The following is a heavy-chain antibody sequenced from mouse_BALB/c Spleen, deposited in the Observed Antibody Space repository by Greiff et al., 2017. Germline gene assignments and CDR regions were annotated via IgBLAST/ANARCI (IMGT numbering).Heavy chain of an antibody. CDR3: ARGHGYGAY. J-gene: IGHJ3*01. CDR1: GYSFTGYF. D-gene: IGHD2-2*01. V-gene: IGHV1-20*02. CDR2: INPYNGDT. Sequence: VQLQQSGPELVKPGASVKISCKASGYSFTGYFMNWVMQSHGKSLEWIGRINPYNGDTFYNQKFKGKATLTVDKSSSTDHMELRSLASEDSAVYYCARGHGYGAYWGQGTRVTVSA.